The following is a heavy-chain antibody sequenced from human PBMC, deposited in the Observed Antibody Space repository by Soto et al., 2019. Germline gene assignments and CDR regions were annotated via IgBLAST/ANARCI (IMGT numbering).Heavy chain of an antibody. CDR3: ARYNSYAIDY. J-gene: IGHJ4*02. Sequence: VQLQESGPGLVKPSETLSLTCTVSGTSISSYYWSWIRQPPGKGLEWIANIHYSGTTNYNPSLASRVTISVDTSKNQFSLKMISVTAADRAIYFCARYNSYAIDYWGRGTLVTVSS. V-gene: IGHV4-59*01. CDR2: IHYSGTT. CDR1: GTSISSYY. D-gene: IGHD2-8*01.